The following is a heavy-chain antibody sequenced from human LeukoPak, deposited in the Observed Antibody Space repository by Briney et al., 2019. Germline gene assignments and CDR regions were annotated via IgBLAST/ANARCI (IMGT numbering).Heavy chain of an antibody. Sequence: PSETLSLTCTVSGYSFSSDYYWGWIRQPPGKGLEWIGNIYHDGSTYYKPSLKSRVTISVDTSKNQFSLKLSSVTAADTAVYFCAREGVITLVRGVNFGYWGQGTLVSVSS. CDR3: AREGVITLVRGVNFGY. V-gene: IGHV4-38-2*02. CDR2: IYHDGST. CDR1: GYSFSSDYY. D-gene: IGHD3-10*01. J-gene: IGHJ4*02.